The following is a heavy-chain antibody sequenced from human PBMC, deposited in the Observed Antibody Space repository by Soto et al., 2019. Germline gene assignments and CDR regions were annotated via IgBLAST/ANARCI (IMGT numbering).Heavy chain of an antibody. CDR3: ARDRPTRFLEWLEIGDYYYYYYGMDV. V-gene: IGHV3-21*01. CDR2: ISSSSSYI. J-gene: IGHJ6*02. Sequence: EVQLVESGGGLVKPGGSLRLSCAASGFTFSSYSMNWVRQAPGKGLEWVSSISSSSSYIYYADSVKGRFTISRDNAKNSLYLQMNSLRAEDTAVYYCARDRPTRFLEWLEIGDYYYYYYGMDVWGQGTTVTVSS. CDR1: GFTFSSYS. D-gene: IGHD3-3*01.